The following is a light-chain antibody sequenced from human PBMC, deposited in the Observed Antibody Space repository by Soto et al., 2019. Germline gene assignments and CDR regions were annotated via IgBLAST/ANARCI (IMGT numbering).Light chain of an antibody. V-gene: IGKV1-39*01. J-gene: IGKJ4*01. CDR2: AAS. CDR1: QSISSY. Sequence: DIQMTQSPSSLSASVGDRVTITCRASQSISSYLNWYQHKPGKAPKLLIYAASSLHSGVPSRFSGSGSGTDFTLTISSLQPEDFATYYCQQSYSTPPCTFGEGTKVEIK. CDR3: QQSYSTPPCT.